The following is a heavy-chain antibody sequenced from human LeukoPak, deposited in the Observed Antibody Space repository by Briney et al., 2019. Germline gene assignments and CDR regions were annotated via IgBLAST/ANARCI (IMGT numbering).Heavy chain of an antibody. Sequence: ASVKVSCKASGYTFTSYDINWVRQATGQGLEWMGWMNPNSGNTGYAQKFQGRVTMTRNTSISTAYMELSSLRSEDTAVYYCAREYRGNYYYGMDVWGQGTTVTVSS. CDR2: MNPNSGNT. CDR1: GYTFTSYD. CDR3: AREYRGNYYYGMDV. V-gene: IGHV1-8*01. D-gene: IGHD3-10*01. J-gene: IGHJ6*02.